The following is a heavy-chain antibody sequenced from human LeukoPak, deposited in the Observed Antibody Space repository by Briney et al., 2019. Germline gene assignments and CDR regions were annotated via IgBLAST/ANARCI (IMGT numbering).Heavy chain of an antibody. CDR3: ATRTYYYDSSGLRVDAFDI. J-gene: IGHJ3*02. CDR1: GYTFTGYY. D-gene: IGHD3-22*01. Sequence: ASVKVSCKASGYTFTGYYMHWVRQAPGQGLEWMGWINPNSGSTNYAQKFQGRVTMTRDTSISTAYMELSRLRSDDTAVYYCATRTYYYDSSGLRVDAFDIWGQGTMVTVSS. V-gene: IGHV1-2*02. CDR2: INPNSGST.